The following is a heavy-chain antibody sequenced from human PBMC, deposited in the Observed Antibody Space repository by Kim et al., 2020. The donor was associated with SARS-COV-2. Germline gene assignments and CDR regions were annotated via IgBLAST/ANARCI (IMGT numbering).Heavy chain of an antibody. Sequence: SQTLSLTCAISGDSVSSNSIAWNWIRQSPSRGLEWLGRTYYRSKWYNDYSPSVXGRITISPDTSKNHFSLQLNSVSPEDTAVYYCARGXAFDIWGPGTLVTVSS. CDR2: TYYRSKWYN. CDR1: GDSVSSNSIA. J-gene: IGHJ3*02. CDR3: ARGXAFDI. V-gene: IGHV6-1*01.